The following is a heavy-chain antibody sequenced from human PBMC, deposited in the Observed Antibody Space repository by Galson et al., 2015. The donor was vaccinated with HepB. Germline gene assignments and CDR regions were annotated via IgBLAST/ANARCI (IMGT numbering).Heavy chain of an antibody. J-gene: IGHJ4*02. Sequence: SLRLSCAASGFTFSSYAMSWVRQAPGKGLEWVSAISGSGGSTYYADSVKGRFTISRDNSKNTLYLQMNSLRAEDTAVYYCAKDRGAYYYDSSGYQNLFDYWGQGTLVTVSS. V-gene: IGHV3-23*01. D-gene: IGHD3-22*01. CDR2: ISGSGGST. CDR3: AKDRGAYYYDSSGYQNLFDY. CDR1: GFTFSSYA.